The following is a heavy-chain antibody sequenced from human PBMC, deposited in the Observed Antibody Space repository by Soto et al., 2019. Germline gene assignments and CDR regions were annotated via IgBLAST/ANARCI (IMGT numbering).Heavy chain of an antibody. D-gene: IGHD3-22*01. CDR2: IIPMFGTA. V-gene: IGHV1-69*01. J-gene: IGHJ4*02. Sequence: QVQLVQSGAEVKKPGSSVKVSCNASGDTFSSYAINWVRQAPGQGLEWMRGIIPMFGTANYAQKFKGRVTGTAGGSTSTGYVEVSRVRCEVTVLYYCERGGPAHYYDSSCYYSALDYCGQGNLVSGSS. CDR1: GDTFSSYA. CDR3: ERGGPAHYYDSSCYYSALDY.